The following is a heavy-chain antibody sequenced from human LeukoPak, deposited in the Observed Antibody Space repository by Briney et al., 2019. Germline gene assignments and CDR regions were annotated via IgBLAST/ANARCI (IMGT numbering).Heavy chain of an antibody. CDR2: IIPIFGIA. Sequence: SVKVSCKASEGTFSSYAISWVRQAPGPGPESMGRIIPIFGIANYAQKFQGRVTSTADKSTSTAYMELSSLRSEDTAVYYCARGGQQLVRDYYYYGMDVWGQGTTVTVSS. D-gene: IGHD6-13*01. V-gene: IGHV1-69*04. J-gene: IGHJ6*02. CDR1: EGTFSSYA. CDR3: ARGGQQLVRDYYYYGMDV.